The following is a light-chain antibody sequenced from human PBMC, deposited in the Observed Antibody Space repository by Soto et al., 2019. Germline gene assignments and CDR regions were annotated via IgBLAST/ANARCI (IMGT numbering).Light chain of an antibody. V-gene: IGLV1-44*01. CDR1: SSNIGSNT. CDR3: AAWDDSLNGWV. Sequence: QAVVTQPPSASGTPGQRVTISCSGSSSNIGSNTVKWYQQLPGTAPKLLIYSSNKRPSGVPDRFSGSKSGTSASLAISGLQSEDEADYYCAAWDDSLNGWVFGGGTKLTVL. CDR2: SSN. J-gene: IGLJ3*02.